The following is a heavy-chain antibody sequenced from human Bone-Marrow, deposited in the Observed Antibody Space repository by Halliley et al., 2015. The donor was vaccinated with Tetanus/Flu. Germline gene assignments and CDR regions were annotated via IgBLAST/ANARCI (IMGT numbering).Heavy chain of an antibody. CDR2: IYYSGST. CDR3: ARERVGTTPSSFAS. D-gene: IGHD1-26*01. J-gene: IGHJ4*02. CDR1: GDSISSGISY. Sequence: LRLSCTVSGDSISSGISYWSWIRQFPGKGLEWIGYIYYSGSTYYNPSLKSRVIMSIETSENQFSLNLHSVTAADPAVYYCARERVGTTPSSFASWGQGTLVTVSS. V-gene: IGHV4-31*02.